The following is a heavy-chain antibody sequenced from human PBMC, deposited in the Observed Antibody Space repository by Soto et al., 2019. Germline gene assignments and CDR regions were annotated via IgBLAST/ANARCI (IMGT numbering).Heavy chain of an antibody. D-gene: IGHD3-9*01. CDR2: ISAYNGNT. Sequence: GASVKVSCKASGGTFSSYGISWVRQAPGQGLEWMGWISAYNGNTNYAQKLQGRVTMTTDTSTSTAYMELRSLRSDDTAVYYCARILYYDILTGYYPYWGQGTLVTVSS. J-gene: IGHJ4*02. CDR1: GGTFSSYG. CDR3: ARILYYDILTGYYPY. V-gene: IGHV1-18*01.